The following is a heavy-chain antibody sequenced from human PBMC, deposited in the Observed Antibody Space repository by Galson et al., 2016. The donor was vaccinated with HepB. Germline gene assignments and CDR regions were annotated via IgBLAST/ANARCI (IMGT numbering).Heavy chain of an antibody. J-gene: IGHJ4*02. CDR1: GFTVSSRY. D-gene: IGHD4-11*01. CDR2: ISTSGGST. Sequence: SLRLSCAASGFTVSSRYMTWVRQAPRKGLEWVAAISTSGGSTDYADSVRGRFTISRDNSKNMLYLQMNSLRAEDSALYYCAKGTTRLGDNWGQGILVTVSS. V-gene: IGHV3-23*01. CDR3: AKGTTRLGDN.